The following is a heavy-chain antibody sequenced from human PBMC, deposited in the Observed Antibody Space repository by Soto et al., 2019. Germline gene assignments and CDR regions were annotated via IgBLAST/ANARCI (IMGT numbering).Heavy chain of an antibody. CDR1: GYTFTSYA. D-gene: IGHD6-13*01. J-gene: IGHJ4*02. CDR3: ARARGIAAAVDY. CDR2: ISAYNGNT. V-gene: IGHV1-18*01. Sequence: ASVKVSCKASGYTFTSYAMHWVRQAPGQRLEWMGWISAYNGNTNYAQKLQGRVTMTTDTSTSTAYMELRSLRSDDTAVYYCARARGIAAAVDYWGQGTLVTVSS.